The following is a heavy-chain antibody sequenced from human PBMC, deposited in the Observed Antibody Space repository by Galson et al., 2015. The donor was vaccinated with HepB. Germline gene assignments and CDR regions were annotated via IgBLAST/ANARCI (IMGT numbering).Heavy chain of an antibody. CDR2: INSDGSRT. D-gene: IGHD3-10*01. CDR1: GFTFSSYW. V-gene: IGHV3-74*01. Sequence: SLRLSCAASGFTFSSYWMHWVRQAPGKGLVWVSRINSDGSRTTYANSVKGRFTISRDSARNSLYLQMNSLRAEDTAVYYCARDYYGSGSFGGDAFDIWGQGTMVTVSS. CDR3: ARDYYGSGSFGGDAFDI. J-gene: IGHJ3*02.